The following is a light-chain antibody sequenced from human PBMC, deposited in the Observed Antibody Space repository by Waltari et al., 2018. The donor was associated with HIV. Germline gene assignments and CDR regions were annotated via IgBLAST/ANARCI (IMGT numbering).Light chain of an antibody. Sequence: EIVMTQSPATLSVSPGEGVTLSCRASQSISINLAWYQQQFGQAPRLLIYGASTRATGIPAKFSGSGSGTEFTLTISSLQSEDFAVYYCQQYNDWPPWTFGQGTKVEVK. CDR1: QSISIN. CDR2: GAS. V-gene: IGKV3-15*01. J-gene: IGKJ1*01. CDR3: QQYNDWPPWT.